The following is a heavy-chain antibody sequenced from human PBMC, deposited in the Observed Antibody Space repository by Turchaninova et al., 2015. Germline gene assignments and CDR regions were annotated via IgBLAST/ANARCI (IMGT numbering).Heavy chain of an antibody. CDR1: GGAFSGYP. CDR2: IKDRGTT. V-gene: IGHV4-34*01. J-gene: IGHJ4*02. CDR3: SRGAQYYSQSSVDY. Sequence: QVQVQPWGAGLLKPSETLSLTCSASGGAFSGYPWIWIRQAPGKGLDWIGKIKDRGTTTYNPSLKSRVTISIDTSKKLVSLKLRSVTAADTAMYYCSRGAQYYSQSSVDYWAQGTLVTVSS. D-gene: IGHD3-22*01.